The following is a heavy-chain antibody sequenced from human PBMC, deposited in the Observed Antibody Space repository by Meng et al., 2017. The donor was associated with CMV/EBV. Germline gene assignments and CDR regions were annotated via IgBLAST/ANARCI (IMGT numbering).Heavy chain of an antibody. J-gene: IGHJ4*02. V-gene: IGHV4-39*01. CDR2: IYYSGST. Sequence: SETLSPTCTVSGGSISSSSYYWGWIRQPPGKGLEWIGSIYYSGSTCYNPSLKSRVTISVDTSKNQFSLKLSSVTAADTAVYYCARLDGDGGQDYWGQGTLVTVSS. CDR3: ARLDGDGGQDY. CDR1: GGSISSSSYY. D-gene: IGHD5-24*01.